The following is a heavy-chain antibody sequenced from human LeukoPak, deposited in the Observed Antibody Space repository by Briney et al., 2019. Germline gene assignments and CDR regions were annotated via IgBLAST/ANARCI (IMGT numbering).Heavy chain of an antibody. CDR3: ARDGGDGYNAYYFDY. V-gene: IGHV1-2*02. D-gene: IGHD5-24*01. J-gene: IGHJ4*02. CDR2: INPNTGDT. Sequence: ASVKVSCKASGYTFTGYYMHWVRQAPGQGLEWMGWINPNTGDTNFAQKFQGRVAMTRDTSLSTAYMDLSRLTSDDTAVYYCARDGGDGYNAYYFDYWGQGSLVTVSS. CDR1: GYTFTGYY.